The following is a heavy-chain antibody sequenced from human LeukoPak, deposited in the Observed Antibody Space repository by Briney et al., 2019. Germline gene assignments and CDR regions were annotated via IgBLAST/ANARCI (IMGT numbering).Heavy chain of an antibody. CDR1: GFTFSSYA. CDR3: AKPPPDSSSWLFDY. V-gene: IGHV3-23*01. J-gene: IGHJ4*02. CDR2: ISDNGGST. D-gene: IGHD6-13*01. Sequence: GGSLRHSCAASGFTFSSYAMSWVRQAPGKGLEWVSTISDNGGSTYYADSVKGRFTISRDNSKNTLYLQMNSLRAEDTAVYYCAKPPPDSSSWLFDYWGQGALVTVSS.